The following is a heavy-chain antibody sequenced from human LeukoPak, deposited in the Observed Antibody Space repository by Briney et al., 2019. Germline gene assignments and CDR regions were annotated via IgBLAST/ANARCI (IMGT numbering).Heavy chain of an antibody. J-gene: IGHJ4*02. Sequence: GGSLRLSCAASGFTFSSNGMHWVRQAPGKGLEWVSIIYSGGATFYADSVKGRFTISRENSKNTLWLQMNSLRAEDTAVYYCARLHYDVLTGPFDYWGQGTLVTVSS. V-gene: IGHV3-66*04. D-gene: IGHD3-9*01. CDR1: GFTFSSNG. CDR3: ARLHYDVLTGPFDY. CDR2: IYSGGAT.